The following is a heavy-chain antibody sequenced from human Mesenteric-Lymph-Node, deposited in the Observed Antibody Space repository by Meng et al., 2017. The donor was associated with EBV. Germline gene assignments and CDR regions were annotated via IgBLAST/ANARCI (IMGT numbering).Heavy chain of an antibody. CDR3: ARGDSGYDGRSDY. V-gene: IGHV1-69*01. J-gene: IGHJ4*02. D-gene: IGHD5-12*01. CDR2: IIPIFRTT. Sequence: QVHPVQSGAEVKKPGSAVQVSCKASGGTFNKYAISWVRQARGQGLEWMGGIIPIFRTTHYAQKFQDRVTITADDSTSTVYMELSSLRSEDTAVYYCARGDSGYDGRSDYWGQGTLVTVAS. CDR1: GGTFNKYA.